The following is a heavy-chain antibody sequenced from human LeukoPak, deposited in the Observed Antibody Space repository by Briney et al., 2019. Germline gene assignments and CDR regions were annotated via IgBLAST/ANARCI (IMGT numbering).Heavy chain of an antibody. D-gene: IGHD3-10*01. J-gene: IGHJ5*02. Sequence: TSETLSLTCAVYGGSFSGDYWSWIRQPPGKGLEWIGEINHSGSTNYNPSLKSRVTISVDTSKNQFSLKLSSVTAADTAVYYCAGGSGSPGWFDPWGQGTLVTVSS. CDR2: INHSGST. CDR1: GGSFSGDY. CDR3: AGGSGSPGWFDP. V-gene: IGHV4-34*01.